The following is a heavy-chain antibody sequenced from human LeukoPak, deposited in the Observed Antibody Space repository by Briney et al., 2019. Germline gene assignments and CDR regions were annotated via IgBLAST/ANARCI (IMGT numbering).Heavy chain of an antibody. V-gene: IGHV3-7*04. D-gene: IGHD2-21*01. J-gene: IGHJ3*01. CDR3: AREGLWVGLDSGKTRQAYWES. Sequence: GGSLRLSCAASGFTFSSSLMSWVRQAPGKGLEWAANIKEDGSEKYYVDSVKGRFTISRDNAKNSLNLQMNSLRAEDTAVYYCAREGLWVGLDSGKTRQAYWESWGQGTMVTVSS. CDR1: GFTFSSSL. CDR2: IKEDGSEK.